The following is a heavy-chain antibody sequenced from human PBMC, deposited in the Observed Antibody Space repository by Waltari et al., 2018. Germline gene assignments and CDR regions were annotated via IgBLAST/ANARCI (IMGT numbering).Heavy chain of an antibody. J-gene: IGHJ3*02. CDR1: GFTFSGNA. Sequence: EVELLESGGGLVQPGGSLRLSCTTSGFTFSGNAMGWVRQAPGKGLECVAGIGSDLNTNDADSGKGRFTISRDNSKNTLYLQMNSLRAEDTALYYCVKDIFRWAFDIWGQGTMVTVSS. D-gene: IGHD3-9*01. CDR3: VKDIFRWAFDI. V-gene: IGHV3-23*01. CDR2: IGSDLNT.